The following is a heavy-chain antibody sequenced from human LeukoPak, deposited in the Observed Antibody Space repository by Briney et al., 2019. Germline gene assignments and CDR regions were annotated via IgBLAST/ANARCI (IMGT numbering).Heavy chain of an antibody. J-gene: IGHJ4*02. CDR3: ARGFMRRSNYGSPIDY. CDR1: GFTFSSYG. Sequence: GGSLRLSCAASGFTFSSYGMHWVRQAPGKGLEWVAVIWYDGSNKYYADSVKGRFTISRDNSKNTLYLQMNSLRAEDTAVYYCARGFMRRSNYGSPIDYWGQGTLVTVSS. CDR2: IWYDGSNK. V-gene: IGHV3-33*01. D-gene: IGHD4-11*01.